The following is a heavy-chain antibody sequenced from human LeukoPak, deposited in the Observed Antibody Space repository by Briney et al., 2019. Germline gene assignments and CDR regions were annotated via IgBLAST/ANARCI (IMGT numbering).Heavy chain of an antibody. D-gene: IGHD1-26*01. Sequence: ETLSLTCTVSGYSISSGYYWGWIRQPPGKGLEWMGIIYPGDSDTRYSPSFQGQVTISADKSISTAYLQWSSLKASDTAMYYCARKASGSYGYWGQGTLVTVSS. V-gene: IGHV5-51*01. J-gene: IGHJ4*02. CDR1: GYSISSGYY. CDR2: IYPGDSDT. CDR3: ARKASGSYGY.